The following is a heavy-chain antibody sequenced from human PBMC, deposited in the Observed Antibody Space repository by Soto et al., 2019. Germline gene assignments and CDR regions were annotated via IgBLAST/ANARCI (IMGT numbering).Heavy chain of an antibody. Sequence: GGSLRLSCAASGFTFSNAWMNWVRQAPGKGLEWVGRIKSKTDGGTTDYAAPVKGRFTISRDDSKNTLYLQMNSLKTEDTAVYYCTTDLMAYCSGGSCYSQGYWGQGTLVTVSS. V-gene: IGHV3-15*07. CDR3: TTDLMAYCSGGSCYSQGY. D-gene: IGHD2-15*01. CDR2: IKSKTDGGTT. J-gene: IGHJ4*02. CDR1: GFTFSNAW.